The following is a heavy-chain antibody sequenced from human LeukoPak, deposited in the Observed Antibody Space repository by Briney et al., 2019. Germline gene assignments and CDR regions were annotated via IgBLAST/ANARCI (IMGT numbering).Heavy chain of an antibody. CDR2: GTT. Sequence: SETLSLTCSVSGGSISGYYWTWIRQPAGKGLEWIGSGTTNCNPSLKSRVTMSVDRSKNQLSLKLRSVTAADTAVYYCARNHDRDAFDIWGQGTLVTVSS. CDR1: GGSISGYY. D-gene: IGHD3-3*01. J-gene: IGHJ3*02. V-gene: IGHV4-4*07. CDR3: ARNHDRDAFDI.